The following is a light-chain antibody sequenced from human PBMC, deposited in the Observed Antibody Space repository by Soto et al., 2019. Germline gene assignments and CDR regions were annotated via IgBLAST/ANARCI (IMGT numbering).Light chain of an antibody. CDR1: PSVTNF. J-gene: IGKJ1*01. V-gene: IGKV3-11*01. CDR2: DAS. CDR3: QQRSNFT. Sequence: EIVLTQSPATLSLSPGARAPLSCRASPSVTNFLAWYQQKPGQAPRLLIYDASNRATGIPARFSGSGSGTDFTLTISSLEPEDFAVYYCQQRSNFTFGQGTKVDIK.